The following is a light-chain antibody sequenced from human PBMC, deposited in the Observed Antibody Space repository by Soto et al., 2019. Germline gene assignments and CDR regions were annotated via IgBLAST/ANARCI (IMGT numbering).Light chain of an antibody. CDR1: SSDIGDYNY. V-gene: IGLV2-14*01. CDR2: EVG. J-gene: IGLJ3*02. Sequence: QSALTQPASVSGSPGQSITITCTGTSSDIGDYNYVSWYQQHPGKAPKLIIFEVGDRPSGVSNRFSGSKSGYTASLTISGLQAEDEADYYCSSHTSTSTWVFGARTKVTVL. CDR3: SSHTSTSTWV.